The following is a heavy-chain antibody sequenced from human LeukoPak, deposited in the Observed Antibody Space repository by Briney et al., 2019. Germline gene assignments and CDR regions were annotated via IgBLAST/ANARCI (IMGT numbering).Heavy chain of an antibody. V-gene: IGHV4-4*07. CDR1: GGSISRYY. J-gene: IGHJ4*02. D-gene: IGHD6-13*01. CDR2: IYSTGST. CDR3: AGQIASAGTAGFDF. Sequence: SQTLSLTCTVSGGSISRYYWSWIRQPAGKGLEWIGRIYSTGSTNYNPSLKSRVTMSVDTSKNQFSLRLRSATAADTAVYYCAGQIASAGTAGFDFWGQGALVTVSS.